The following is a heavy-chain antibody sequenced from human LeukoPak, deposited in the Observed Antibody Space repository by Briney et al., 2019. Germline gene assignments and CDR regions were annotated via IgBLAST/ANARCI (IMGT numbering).Heavy chain of an antibody. D-gene: IGHD3-9*01. CDR2: IIPIFGTA. J-gene: IGHJ4*02. Sequence: SVKVSCKASGGTFSSYAISWVRQAPGQGLEWIGRIIPIFGTANYAQKFQGRVTITTDESTSTAYMELSSLRSEDTAVYYCARDHQGVSDYDILTGYYPLDYWGQGTLVTVSS. V-gene: IGHV1-69*05. CDR3: ARDHQGVSDYDILTGYYPLDY. CDR1: GGTFSSYA.